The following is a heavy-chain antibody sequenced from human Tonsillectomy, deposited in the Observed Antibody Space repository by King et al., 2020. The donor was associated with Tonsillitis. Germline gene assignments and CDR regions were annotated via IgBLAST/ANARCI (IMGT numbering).Heavy chain of an antibody. Sequence: VQLVESGGGLVQPGGSLRLSCAASGFTFNSYGLNWVRQAPGKGLEWVSGIDGGGGNTLYSDSVKGRFTISRDNSKNTLHLQMDGLRVEDTAVYFCARSGSRSAWPDYFQHWGQGTLVTVSS. D-gene: IGHD2-15*01. CDR3: ARSGSRSAWPDYFQH. CDR1: GFTFNSYG. J-gene: IGHJ1*01. V-gene: IGHV3-23*04. CDR2: IDGGGGNT.